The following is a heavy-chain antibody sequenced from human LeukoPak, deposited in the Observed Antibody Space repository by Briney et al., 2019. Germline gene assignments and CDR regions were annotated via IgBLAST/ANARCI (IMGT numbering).Heavy chain of an antibody. CDR1: GGSISSYY. CDR2: IYISGIT. J-gene: IGHJ4*02. Sequence: SETLSLTCTVSGGSISSYYWSWVRQLAGKGLEWIGRIYISGITNYNPSLKSRLTMSLDTSKNQFSLNLSSVTAADTAMYYCARNDLDCWGRGTLVTVSS. CDR3: ARNDLDC. D-gene: IGHD3-16*01. V-gene: IGHV4-4*07.